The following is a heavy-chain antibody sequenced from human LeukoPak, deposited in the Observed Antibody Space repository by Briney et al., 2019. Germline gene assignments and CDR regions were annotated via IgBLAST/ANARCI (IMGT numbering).Heavy chain of an antibody. CDR3: ARDLRWELLGIFDY. CDR2: INPNSGGT. CDR1: GYTFTGYY. D-gene: IGHD1-26*01. Sequence: GASVRVSCKASGYTFTGYYMHWVRQAPGQGLEWMGWINPNSGGTNYAQKFQGRVTMTRDTSISTAYMELSRLRSDDTAVYYCARDLRWELLGIFDYWGQGTLVTVSS. V-gene: IGHV1-2*02. J-gene: IGHJ4*02.